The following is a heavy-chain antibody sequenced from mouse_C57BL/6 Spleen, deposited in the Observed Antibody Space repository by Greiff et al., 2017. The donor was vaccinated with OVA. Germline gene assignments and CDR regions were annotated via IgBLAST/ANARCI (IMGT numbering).Heavy chain of an antibody. Sequence: VQGVESGPGLVQPSQSLSITCTVSGFSLTSYGVHWVRQSPGKGLEWLGVIWSGGSTDYNAAFISRLSISKDNSKSQVFFKMNSLQADDTAIYYCASYYDYDGWFAYWGQGTLVTVSA. CDR2: IWSGGST. D-gene: IGHD2-4*01. CDR3: ASYYDYDGWFAY. V-gene: IGHV2-2*01. CDR1: GFSLTSYG. J-gene: IGHJ3*01.